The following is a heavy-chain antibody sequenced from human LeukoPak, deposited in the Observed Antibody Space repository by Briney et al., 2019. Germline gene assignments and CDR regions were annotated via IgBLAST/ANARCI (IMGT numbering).Heavy chain of an antibody. CDR2: ITGSDGRT. Sequence: EGSLRLSCAASGFTFSDYYMSWIRQAPGKGLEWVSAITGSDGRTFYADSVKGRFTISRDNSKNTLYLQMNSLRAEETAIYYCAEEAAAAGQGWFDPWGQGTLVTVSS. CDR3: AEEAAAAGQGWFDP. D-gene: IGHD6-13*01. J-gene: IGHJ5*02. V-gene: IGHV3-23*01. CDR1: GFTFSDYY.